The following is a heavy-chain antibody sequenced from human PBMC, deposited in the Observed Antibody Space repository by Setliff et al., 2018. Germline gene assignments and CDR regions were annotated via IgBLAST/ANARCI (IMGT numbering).Heavy chain of an antibody. D-gene: IGHD3-3*01. V-gene: IGHV4-34*01. CDR2: INHSGST. CDR1: GGSFSGYY. CDR3: ARRYNFWSGYFDY. J-gene: IGHJ4*02. Sequence: KASETLSLTCAVYGGSFSGYYWSWIRQPPGKGLEWIGEINHSGSTNYNPSLKSRVTISVDTPKNQFSLKLSSVTAADTAVYYCARRYNFWSGYFDYWGQGTLVTVSS.